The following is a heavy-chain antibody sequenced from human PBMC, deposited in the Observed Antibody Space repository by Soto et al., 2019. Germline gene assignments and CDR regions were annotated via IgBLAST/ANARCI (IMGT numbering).Heavy chain of an antibody. D-gene: IGHD3-3*01. CDR1: GGSISSSSYY. CDR2: IYYSGST. V-gene: IGHV4-39*01. J-gene: IGHJ6*02. Sequence: PSETLSLTCTVSGGSISSSSYYWGWIRQPPGKGLEWIGSIYYSGSTYYNPSLKSRVTISVDTSKNQFSLKLSSVTAADTAVYYCARHMXYDFWSGYSYYYYGMDVWGQGTTVTVSS. CDR3: ARHMXYDFWSGYSYYYYGMDV.